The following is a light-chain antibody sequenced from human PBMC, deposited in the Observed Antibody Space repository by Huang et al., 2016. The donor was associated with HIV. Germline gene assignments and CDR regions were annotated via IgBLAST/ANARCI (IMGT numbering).Light chain of an antibody. CDR1: QSVSSY. CDR2: DAS. J-gene: IGKJ5*01. V-gene: IGKV3-11*01. Sequence: EIVLTQSPATLSLSPGERATLSCRASQSVSSYLAWYHQKPGQAPRLLIYDASNRATGIPARFSGSGSGTDFTLTISSLEPEDFAVYYCQQRSNWAFGQGTRLEIK. CDR3: QQRSNWA.